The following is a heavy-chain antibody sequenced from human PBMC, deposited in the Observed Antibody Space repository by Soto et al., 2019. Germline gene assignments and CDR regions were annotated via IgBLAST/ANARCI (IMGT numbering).Heavy chain of an antibody. CDR1: GYTFTSYG. CDR3: ARDLLYCSSTSCYTNWFDP. CDR2: ISAYNGNT. J-gene: IGHJ5*02. D-gene: IGHD2-2*02. V-gene: IGHV1-18*04. Sequence: ASVKVSCKASGYTFTSYGISWVRQAPGQGLERMGWISAYNGNTNYAQKLQGRVTMTTDTSTSTAYMELRSLRSDDTAVYYCARDLLYCSSTSCYTNWFDPWGQGTLVTVSS.